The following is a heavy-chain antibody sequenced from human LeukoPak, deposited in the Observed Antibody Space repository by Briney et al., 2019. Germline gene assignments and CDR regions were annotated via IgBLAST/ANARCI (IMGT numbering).Heavy chain of an antibody. V-gene: IGHV1-2*02. Sequence: ASVKVSCKASGYIFTGYYMHWVRQAPGQGLEWMGWINPNSGDTNYAQKFQGRVTMTRDTSISTAYMELSRLRSDDTAVYYCARGMGNEGLTSWGPGTLVTVSS. CDR2: INPNSGDT. CDR1: GYIFTGYY. J-gene: IGHJ3*01. CDR3: ARGMGNEGLTS. D-gene: IGHD7-27*01.